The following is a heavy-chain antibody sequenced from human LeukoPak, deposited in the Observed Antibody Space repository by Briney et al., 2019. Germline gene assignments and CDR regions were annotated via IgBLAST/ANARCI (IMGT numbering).Heavy chain of an antibody. CDR3: ARDRVLLWFGESYYFDY. CDR1: GYTFTSYA. D-gene: IGHD3-10*01. V-gene: IGHV7-4-1*02. CDR2: INTNTGNP. J-gene: IGHJ4*02. Sequence: ASVKVSCKASGYTFTSYAMNWVRQAPGQGLEWMGWINTNTGNPTYAQGFTGRFVFSLDTSVSTAYLQTSSLKAEDTAVYYCARDRVLLWFGESYYFDYWGQGTLVTVSS.